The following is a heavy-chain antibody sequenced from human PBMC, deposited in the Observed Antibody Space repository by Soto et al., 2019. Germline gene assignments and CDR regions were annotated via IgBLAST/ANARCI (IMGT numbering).Heavy chain of an antibody. CDR3: ARGSSRELEY. J-gene: IGHJ4*02. CDR2: IWYDGSNK. V-gene: IGHV3-33*01. CDR1: GFTFTNYG. Sequence: PGGSLILSCAASGFTFTNYGMHWVRQAPGKGLEWVAIIWYDGSNKYYADSVKGRFTISRDNSKNTLYLQMNSLRAEDTAVYYCARGSSRELEYWGQGTLVTVSS.